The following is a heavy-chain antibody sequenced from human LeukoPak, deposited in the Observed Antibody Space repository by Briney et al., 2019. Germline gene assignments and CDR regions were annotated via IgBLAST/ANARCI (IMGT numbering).Heavy chain of an antibody. Sequence: GGSLRLSCTASGFTFSSNAMSWVRQAPGKGLEWVSAISGGGGSTYYADSVKGRFTISRDNSKNTLFLRMNSLRAEDTAVYYCAKDLSITIFGVVSGLFDYWGQGTLVTVSS. D-gene: IGHD3-3*01. CDR3: AKDLSITIFGVVSGLFDY. CDR2: ISGGGGST. CDR1: GFTFSSNA. J-gene: IGHJ4*02. V-gene: IGHV3-23*01.